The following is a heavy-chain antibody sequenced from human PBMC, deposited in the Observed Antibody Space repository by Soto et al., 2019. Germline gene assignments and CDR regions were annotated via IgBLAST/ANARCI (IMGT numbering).Heavy chain of an antibody. V-gene: IGHV1-69*12. Sequence: QVQLVQSGAEVKKPESSVKVSCKAPGGTFSTYAISWVRQAPGQGLEWMGGIIPMFGTANYAQRFQDRVTITAAETTNTVYMELSSLRSEDTAVYFCASGIQLWLRRINNGYSGWGQGNLVTVSS. D-gene: IGHD5-18*01. CDR1: GGTFSTYA. CDR2: IIPMFGTA. CDR3: ASGIQLWLRRINNGYSG. J-gene: IGHJ4*02.